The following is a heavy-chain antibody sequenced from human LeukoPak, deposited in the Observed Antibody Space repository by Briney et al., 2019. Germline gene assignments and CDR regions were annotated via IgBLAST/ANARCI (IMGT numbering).Heavy chain of an antibody. CDR2: ISAYNGNT. V-gene: IGHV1-18*01. J-gene: IGHJ4*02. CDR3: ARDPGTYYYDSSGYYYY. Sequence: GASVKVSCKASGYTSTSYGISWVRQAPGQGLEWMGWISAYNGNTNYAQKLQGRVTMTTDTSTSTAYMELRSLRSDDTAVYYCARDPGTYYYDSSGYYYYWGQGTLVTVSS. D-gene: IGHD3-22*01. CDR1: GYTSTSYG.